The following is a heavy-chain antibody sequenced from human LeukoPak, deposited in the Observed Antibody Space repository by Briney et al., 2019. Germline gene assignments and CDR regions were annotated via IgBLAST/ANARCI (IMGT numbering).Heavy chain of an antibody. CDR2: INHSGST. Sequence: SETLSLTCAVYGGSFSGYYWSWIRQPPGKGLEWIGEINHSGSTNYNPSLKSRVTISLDTSKNHFSLKLSSVTAADTAVYYCARGTPHYYGSGSYYISRFDPWGQGTLVTVS. CDR1: GGSFSGYY. D-gene: IGHD3-10*01. CDR3: ARGTPHYYGSGSYYISRFDP. J-gene: IGHJ5*02. V-gene: IGHV4-34*01.